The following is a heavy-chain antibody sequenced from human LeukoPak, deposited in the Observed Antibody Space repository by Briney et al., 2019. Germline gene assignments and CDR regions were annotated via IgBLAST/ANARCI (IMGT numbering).Heavy chain of an antibody. J-gene: IGHJ6*02. V-gene: IGHV4-34*01. D-gene: IGHD3-10*01. CDR1: GESFSGYQ. Sequence: SETLSLTCAVYGESFSGYQWSWIRQPPGKGLEWIGEINHGGSTNYNPSLKSRVTISVDPSKNQFSLKPTSVTAADTAVYYCARPGQLGSLYYGMDVWGQGTTVTVS. CDR2: INHGGST. CDR3: ARPGQLGSLYYGMDV.